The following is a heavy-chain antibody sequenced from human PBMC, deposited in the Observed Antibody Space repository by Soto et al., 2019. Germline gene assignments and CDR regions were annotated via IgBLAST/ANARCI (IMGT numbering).Heavy chain of an antibody. CDR1: GFTFSSYA. V-gene: IGHV3-23*01. J-gene: IGHJ4*02. Sequence: EVQLLESGGGLVQPGGSLRLSCAASGFTFSSYAMSWVRQAPGKGLEWVSAISGSGGSTYYADSVKGRFTISRDNSKNTLYLQMSSLRAEDTAVYYCAKDGSGYGYGYGSYYFDYWGQGNLVTVSS. D-gene: IGHD5-18*01. CDR3: AKDGSGYGYGYGSYYFDY. CDR2: ISGSGGST.